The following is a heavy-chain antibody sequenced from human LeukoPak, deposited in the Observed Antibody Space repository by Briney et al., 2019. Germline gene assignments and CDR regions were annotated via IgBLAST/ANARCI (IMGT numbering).Heavy chain of an antibody. J-gene: IGHJ4*02. CDR1: GFTVSSNY. CDR2: IYSGGST. Sequence: GGSLRLSCAAPGFTVSSNYMSWVRQAPGKGLECVSVIYSGGSTYHADSVKGRFTISRDNSESTLYVHMSSLRAEDTAVYYCAKQRGYTYGYPFDSWGQGTLVTVSS. D-gene: IGHD5-18*01. V-gene: IGHV3-53*01. CDR3: AKQRGYTYGYPFDS.